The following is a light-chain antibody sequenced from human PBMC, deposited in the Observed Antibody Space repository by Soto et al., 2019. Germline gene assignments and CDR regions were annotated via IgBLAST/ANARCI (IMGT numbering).Light chain of an antibody. CDR3: QQYNNWPPPLT. Sequence: EIVMTQSPATLSVSPGERATLSCRASQSVSSNLAWYQQKPGQAPRLLIYGASTKATGIPARFSGSGSGTEFTLTISSLQSEDCAVYYCQQYNNWPPPLTFGGGTNVEIK. J-gene: IGKJ4*01. V-gene: IGKV3-15*01. CDR1: QSVSSN. CDR2: GAS.